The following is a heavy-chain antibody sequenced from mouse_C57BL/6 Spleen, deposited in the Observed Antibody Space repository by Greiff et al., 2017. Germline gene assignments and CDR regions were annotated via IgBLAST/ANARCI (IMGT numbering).Heavy chain of an antibody. Sequence: VHLVESGAELVRPGASVTLSCTASGYTFTDYEMHWVKQTPVHGLEWIGAIDPETGGTAYNQKFKGKAILTADKSSSTAYMELRSLTSEDSAVYYCTGDGFSYCIGYWGQGTTLTVSS. CDR2: IDPETGGT. V-gene: IGHV1-15*01. J-gene: IGHJ2*01. CDR1: GYTFTDYE. D-gene: IGHD2-3*01. CDR3: TGDGFSYCIGY.